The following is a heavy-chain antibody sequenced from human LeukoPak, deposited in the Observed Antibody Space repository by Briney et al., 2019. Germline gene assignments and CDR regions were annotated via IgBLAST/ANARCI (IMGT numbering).Heavy chain of an antibody. CDR3: ARDRTTYSSSSFDY. CDR1: GFTFSDYY. D-gene: IGHD6-6*01. V-gene: IGHV3-11*01. J-gene: IGHJ4*02. CDR2: ISTGNII. Sequence: GGSLRLSCAASGFTFSDYYMTWIRQAPGKGLEWVSYISTGNIIYYADSVTGRFAISRDNAKNSLYLQMSSLRAEDTAVYYCARDRTTYSSSSFDYWGQGTLVTVSS.